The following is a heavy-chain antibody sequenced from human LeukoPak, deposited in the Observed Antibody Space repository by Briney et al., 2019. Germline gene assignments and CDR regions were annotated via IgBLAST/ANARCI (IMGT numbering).Heavy chain of an antibody. Sequence: SETLSLTCTVSGGSISSYYWSWIRHPPGKGLEWIGYIFYSGSTNYNPSHKSRVTISVDTSKNQFSLKLSSATAADTAVYYCARNAEYFQHWGQGTLVTVSS. CDR1: GGSISSYY. V-gene: IGHV4-59*01. CDR2: IFYSGST. CDR3: ARNAEYFQH. J-gene: IGHJ1*01.